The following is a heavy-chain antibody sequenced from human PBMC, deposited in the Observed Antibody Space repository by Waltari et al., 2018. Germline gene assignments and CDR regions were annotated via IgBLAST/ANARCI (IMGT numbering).Heavy chain of an antibody. Sequence: QVQLHESGPGLVRPSETLSLNCIVSGASIRSDYWSWVRQPPGKRLEWIGYISDHGGADYHPSLKSRVTISLDTSKNQFSLKVTSVTAADTARYYCARHPPTAPFDCWGQGTLVTVSS. CDR2: ISDHGGA. CDR3: ARHPPTAPFDC. J-gene: IGHJ4*02. CDR1: GASIRSDY. V-gene: IGHV4-59*08. D-gene: IGHD2-21*02.